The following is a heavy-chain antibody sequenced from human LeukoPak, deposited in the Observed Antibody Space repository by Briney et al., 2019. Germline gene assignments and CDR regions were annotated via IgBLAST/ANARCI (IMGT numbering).Heavy chain of an antibody. CDR2: IYGGGST. D-gene: IGHD3-10*01. J-gene: IGHJ6*02. CDR3: AAAGEVSGMDV. Sequence: GGSLRLSCAASGFSVSSNYMSWVRQAPGKGLEWVSIIYGGGSTYYADSVKGRFTISRDNSKNTLYLQMNSLRAEDTAVYYCAAAGEVSGMDVWGQGTTVTVSS. V-gene: IGHV3-53*01. CDR1: GFSVSSNY.